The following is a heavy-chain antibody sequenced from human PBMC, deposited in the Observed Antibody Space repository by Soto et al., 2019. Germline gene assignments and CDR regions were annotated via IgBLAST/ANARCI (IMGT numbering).Heavy chain of an antibody. Sequence: QVQLQESGPGLVKPSETLSLTCTVSGAPITTTKWWAWVRLPPGKGLEWIGELSRGDERSSNPSLEGRFTMSLDKSINHFSLNLTSVTAADTAIYYCATQTISYTWGVWGRGTSVTVSS. D-gene: IGHD3-16*01. J-gene: IGHJ6*02. V-gene: IGHV4-4*02. CDR1: GAPITTTKW. CDR3: ATQTISYTWGV. CDR2: LSRGDER.